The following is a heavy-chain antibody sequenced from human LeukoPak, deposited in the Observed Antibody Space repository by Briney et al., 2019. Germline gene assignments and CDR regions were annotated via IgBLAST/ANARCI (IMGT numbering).Heavy chain of an antibody. CDR2: INLDGSDK. J-gene: IGHJ4*02. V-gene: IGHV3-7*01. CDR1: GFTFSDYY. Sequence: GGSLRLSCAASGFTFSDYYMSWIRQAPGKGLEWVANINLDGSDKSYVGSVKGRFTISRDNAKNSLYLQMNSLGAEDTAVYYCARDYDYSLDYWGQGTLVTVSS. CDR3: ARDYDYSLDY. D-gene: IGHD4/OR15-4a*01.